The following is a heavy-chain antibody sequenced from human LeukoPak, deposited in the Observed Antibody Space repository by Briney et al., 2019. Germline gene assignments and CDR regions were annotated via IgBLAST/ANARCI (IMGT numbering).Heavy chain of an antibody. CDR2: IYSGGST. D-gene: IGHD1-26*01. Sequence: GGSLRLSCAASGFAISDYSMNWVRQVPGKGLEWVSVIYSGGSTYYADSVKGRFTISRDNSKNTLYLQMNSLRAEDTAVYYCARSYGYWGQGTLVTVSS. V-gene: IGHV3-53*01. CDR1: GFAISDYS. J-gene: IGHJ4*02. CDR3: ARSYGY.